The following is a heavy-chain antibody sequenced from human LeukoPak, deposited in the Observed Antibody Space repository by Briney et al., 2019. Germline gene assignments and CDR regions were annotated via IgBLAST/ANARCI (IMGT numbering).Heavy chain of an antibody. Sequence: GASVKVSCKASGYTFTSYDINWVRQATGQGLEWMGRMNPNSGNTGYTQKFQGRVTMTTNTSINTAYMELSSLRSEDTAVYYCASGRGSGSSSPFDYWGQGTPVTVSS. J-gene: IGHJ4*02. CDR3: ASGRGSGSSSPFDY. CDR1: GYTFTSYD. D-gene: IGHD3-10*01. CDR2: MNPNSGNT. V-gene: IGHV1-8*01.